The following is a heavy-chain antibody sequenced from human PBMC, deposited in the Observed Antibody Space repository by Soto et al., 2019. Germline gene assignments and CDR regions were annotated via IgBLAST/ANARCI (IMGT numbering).Heavy chain of an antibody. V-gene: IGHV1-18*04. CDR1: GYTFGAYD. J-gene: IGHJ4*02. CDR3: ARAAHSTISFPHRYFDH. CDR2: ISVYNGNT. Sequence: QVQLVQSGPDVMKPGASVKVSCEASGYTFGAYDISWVRQAPGQGLEWMGGISVYNGNTNYAQKFQGTVAMTIDTSTRPAYMEFWSLGPDDTAMYYFARAAHSTISFPHRYFDHWGQGTLVTVSS. D-gene: IGHD2-2*01.